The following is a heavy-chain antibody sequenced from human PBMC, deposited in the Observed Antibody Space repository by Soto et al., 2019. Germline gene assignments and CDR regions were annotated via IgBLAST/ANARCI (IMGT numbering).Heavy chain of an antibody. CDR2: IYYSGST. J-gene: IGHJ5*02. Sequence: PSETLSLTCTVSGGSISSYYWSWIRQPPGKGLEWIGYIYYSGSTNYNPSLKSRVTISVDTSKNQFSLKLSSVTAADTAVYYCARGVVIAAAEVFDPWGQGTLVTVSS. CDR1: GGSISSYY. CDR3: ARGVVIAAAEVFDP. V-gene: IGHV4-59*01. D-gene: IGHD6-13*01.